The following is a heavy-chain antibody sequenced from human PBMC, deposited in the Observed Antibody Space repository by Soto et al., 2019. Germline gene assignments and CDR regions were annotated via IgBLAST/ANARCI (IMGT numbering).Heavy chain of an antibody. J-gene: IGHJ4*02. Sequence: SETLSLTCAVSGGSISSSNWWSWVRQPPGKGLEWIGEIYHSGSTNYNPSLKSRVTISVGKSKNPFSLKLSAVTAADTAVYYCATDGRAVAGTSRRPFDYWGQGTLVTVSS. CDR3: ATDGRAVAGTSRRPFDY. CDR1: GGSISSSNW. D-gene: IGHD6-19*01. V-gene: IGHV4-4*02. CDR2: IYHSGST.